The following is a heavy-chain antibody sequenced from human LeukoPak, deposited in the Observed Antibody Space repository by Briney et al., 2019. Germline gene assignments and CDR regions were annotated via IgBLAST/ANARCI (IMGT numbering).Heavy chain of an antibody. J-gene: IGHJ4*02. Sequence: SETLSLTCIVSGGSIGSYYWSWIRQPPGKGLEWIGHIYYSGSTDCNPSLRSRVTISVDTSKNQFSLRLSSVTAADTAVYYCARDRSDGSGYYGYYFDYWGQGTLVSVSS. CDR2: IYYSGST. D-gene: IGHD3-22*01. CDR3: ARDRSDGSGYYGYYFDY. CDR1: GGSIGSYY. V-gene: IGHV4-59*01.